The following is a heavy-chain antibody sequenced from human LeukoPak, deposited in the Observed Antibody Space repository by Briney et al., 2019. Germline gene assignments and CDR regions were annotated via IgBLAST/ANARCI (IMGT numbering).Heavy chain of an antibody. CDR1: GGSISSSSYY. D-gene: IGHD6-6*01. CDR3: ARDYRIAARYYYYYYMDV. CDR2: IYYSGST. V-gene: IGHV4-39*07. J-gene: IGHJ6*03. Sequence: SETLSLTCTVSGGSISSSSYYWGWIRQPPGKGLEWIGSIYYSGSTYYNPSLKSRVTISVDTSKNQFSLKLSSVTAADTAVYYCARDYRIAARYYYYYYMDVWGKGTTVTVSS.